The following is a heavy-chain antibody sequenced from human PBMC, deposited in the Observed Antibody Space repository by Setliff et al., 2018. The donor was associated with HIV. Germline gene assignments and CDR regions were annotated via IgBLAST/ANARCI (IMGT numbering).Heavy chain of an antibody. CDR2: ISPNSDVT. CDR3: VRDAGLKGGYYYYYMDV. Sequence: ASVKVSCKASGFTFSDYYIHWVRQAPGQGLEWMGRISPNSDVTNYAQKFQGRVTMTRDTSIRTAYMEVSRLKSDDTAIYYCVRDAGLKGGYYYYYMDVWGKGTTVTVSS. V-gene: IGHV1-2*06. D-gene: IGHD3-16*01. CDR1: GFTFSDYY. J-gene: IGHJ6*03.